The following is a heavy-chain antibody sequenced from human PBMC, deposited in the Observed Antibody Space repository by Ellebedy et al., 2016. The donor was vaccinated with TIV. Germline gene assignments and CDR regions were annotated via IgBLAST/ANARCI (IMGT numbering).Heavy chain of an antibody. CDR2: IYQDGSDQ. CDR1: GFSFRSYW. J-gene: IGHJ5*02. V-gene: IGHV3-7*01. D-gene: IGHD4/OR15-4a*01. CDR3: AGRGGYCDYAVQVNRLFDT. Sequence: GGSLRLSCAASGFSFRSYWMSWVRQAPGKGLEWVANIYQDGSDQYYADSVKGRFTISRDNANKSLFLQMNSLRVDDTAVYYLAGRGGYCDYAVQVNRLFDTWGQGTLVSVSS.